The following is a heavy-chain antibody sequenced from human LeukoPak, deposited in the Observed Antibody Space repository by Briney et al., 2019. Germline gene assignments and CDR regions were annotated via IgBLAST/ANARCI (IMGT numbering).Heavy chain of an antibody. D-gene: IGHD3-22*01. CDR1: GYTFTSYG. J-gene: IGHJ3*02. CDR2: ISAYNGKT. CDR3: ARDPYNYYDSSGYYYSAFDI. V-gene: IGHV1-18*01. Sequence: ASVKVSCKASGYTFTSYGISWVRQAPGQGLEWMGWISAYNGKTNYAQKLQGRVTITTDTSTSTAYMELRSLRSDDTAVYYCARDPYNYYDSSGYYYSAFDIWGQGTMVTVSS.